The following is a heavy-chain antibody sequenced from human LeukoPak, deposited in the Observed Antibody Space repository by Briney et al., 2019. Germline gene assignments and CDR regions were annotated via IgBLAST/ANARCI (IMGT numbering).Heavy chain of an antibody. Sequence: SETLSLTCAVYGGSFSGSYWSWIRQPPGKGLEWIGEINHSGSTNYNPSLESRLTLLVDTSKNQFSLNLRSVTAADTAVYFCARARAFVWGSYRYIPYYFDPWGQGTLVTVSS. CDR3: ARARAFVWGSYRYIPYYFDP. CDR2: INHSGST. V-gene: IGHV4-34*01. J-gene: IGHJ5*02. D-gene: IGHD3-16*02. CDR1: GGSFSGSY.